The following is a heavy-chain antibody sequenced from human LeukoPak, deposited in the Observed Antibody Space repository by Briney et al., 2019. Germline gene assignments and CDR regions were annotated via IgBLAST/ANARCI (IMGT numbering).Heavy chain of an antibody. CDR1: GYTFTGYY. J-gene: IGHJ3*02. CDR3: ARADCSSTSCLNAFDI. D-gene: IGHD2-2*01. V-gene: IGHV1-2*06. CDR2: INPNSGGT. Sequence: ASVKASCKASGYTFTGYYMHWVRQAPGQGLEWMGRINPNSGGTNYAQKFQGRVTMTRDTSISTAYMELSRLRSDDTAVYYCARADCSSTSCLNAFDIWGQGTMVTVSS.